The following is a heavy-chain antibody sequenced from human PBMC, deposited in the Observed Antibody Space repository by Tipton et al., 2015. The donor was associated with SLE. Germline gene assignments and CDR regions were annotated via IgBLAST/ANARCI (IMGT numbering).Heavy chain of an antibody. J-gene: IGHJ3*02. D-gene: IGHD4-17*01. Sequence: TLSLTCAVYGGSFSGYSWSWIRQPPGKGLEWIGQTNPSGNTNYNPSLKSRVTISVDTSNNQLSLKLSSVTAADTAVYYCARVWDYGDAFDIWGQGTMVTVSS. CDR3: ARVWDYGDAFDI. V-gene: IGHV4-34*01. CDR2: TNPSGNT. CDR1: GGSFSGYS.